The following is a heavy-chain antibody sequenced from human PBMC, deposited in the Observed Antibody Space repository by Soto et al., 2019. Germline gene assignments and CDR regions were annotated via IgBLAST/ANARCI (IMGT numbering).Heavy chain of an antibody. Sequence: RESLKISCKGSGYSFTSYWISWGRQMPGKGLGWMGRIDPSDSYTNYSPSFQGHVTISADKSISTAYLQWSSLKASDTAMYYCARRYYGMDVWGQGTTVTVSS. CDR2: IDPSDSYT. V-gene: IGHV5-10-1*01. J-gene: IGHJ6*02. CDR3: ARRYYGMDV. CDR1: GYSFTSYW.